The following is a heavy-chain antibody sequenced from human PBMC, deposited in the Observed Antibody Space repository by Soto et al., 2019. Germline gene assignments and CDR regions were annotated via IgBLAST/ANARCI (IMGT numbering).Heavy chain of an antibody. CDR2: ISPGIDIR. CDR3: SGGMCVGGSCYLDV. J-gene: IGHJ4*02. Sequence: QVQLVQSGAEVKQHGSSVKVSCKASGGTFSTYTLYWVRQAPGQGLEWMVGISPGIDIRDYAQKFQGRVTITADEDTSTVYMQLSTLISEDTALYYCSGGMCVGGSCYLDVWGQGTLVTVSS. V-gene: IGHV1-69*12. D-gene: IGHD2-15*01. CDR1: GGTFSTYT.